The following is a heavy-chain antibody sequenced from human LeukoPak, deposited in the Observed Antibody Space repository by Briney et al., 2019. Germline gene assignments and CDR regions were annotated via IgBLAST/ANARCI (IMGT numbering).Heavy chain of an antibody. CDR3: ARVGTYYRSPDS. J-gene: IGHJ4*02. D-gene: IGHD3-10*01. V-gene: IGHV4-61*01. Sequence: SETLSLTCTVSGGSVSSGSYYWSWIRQPPGKGLEWIGYIYYSGSTNYNPSLKSRVTISVDTSKNQFSLKLSSVTAADTAVYYCARVGTYYRSPDSWGQGTLVTVSS. CDR2: IYYSGST. CDR1: GGSVSSGSYY.